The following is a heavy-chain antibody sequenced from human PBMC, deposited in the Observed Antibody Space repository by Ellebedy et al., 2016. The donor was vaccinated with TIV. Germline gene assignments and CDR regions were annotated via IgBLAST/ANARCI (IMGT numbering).Heavy chain of an antibody. V-gene: IGHV3-48*03. CDR1: GFSFSSYG. J-gene: IGHJ4*02. CDR3: ARDRIGDNWYTTFVY. Sequence: GGSLRLXCAASGFSFSSYGFNWVRQAPGQGLEFLAHISENSGTTTYYAESVRGRFTISRDNAKTALYLQMYNLTAEDTALYYCARDRIGDNWYTTFVYWGQGTLVTVSS. CDR2: ISENSGTT. D-gene: IGHD1-1*01.